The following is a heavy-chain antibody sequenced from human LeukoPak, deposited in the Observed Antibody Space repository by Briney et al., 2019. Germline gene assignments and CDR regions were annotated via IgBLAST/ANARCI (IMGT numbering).Heavy chain of an antibody. V-gene: IGHV1-46*01. CDR3: ARDAVAGVFDY. CDR1: GYTFTSYY. Sequence: ASVKVPCKASGYTFTSYYMHWVRQAPGQGLEWMGIINPSGGSTSYAQKFQGRVTMTRDTSTSTVYMELSSLRSEDTAVYYCARDAVAGVFDYWGQGTLVTVSS. D-gene: IGHD6-19*01. J-gene: IGHJ4*02. CDR2: INPSGGST.